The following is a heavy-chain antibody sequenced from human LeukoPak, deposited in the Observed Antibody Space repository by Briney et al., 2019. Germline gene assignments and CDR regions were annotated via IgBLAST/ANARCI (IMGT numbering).Heavy chain of an antibody. CDR2: ISSSSSTI. Sequence: GGSLRLSCAASGFTFSTYSMNWVRQAPEKGLEWVSYISSSSSTIYYADSVKGRFTISRDNAKNSLYLQMNSLRAEDTAVYYCARGSTYYDSSGQVPFDYWGQGTLVTVSS. D-gene: IGHD3-22*01. V-gene: IGHV3-48*01. J-gene: IGHJ4*02. CDR3: ARGSTYYDSSGQVPFDY. CDR1: GFTFSTYS.